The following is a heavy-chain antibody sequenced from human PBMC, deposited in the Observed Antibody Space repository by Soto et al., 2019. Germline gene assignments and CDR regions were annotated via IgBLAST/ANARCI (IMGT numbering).Heavy chain of an antibody. CDR3: ARPSRAGYYGMDV. D-gene: IGHD3-10*01. J-gene: IGHJ6*02. CDR1: WYSFTSYW. CDR2: IYPGDSDT. V-gene: IGHV5-51*01. Sequence: GGALKISCKGFWYSFTSYWIGWGRPMPGKGLEWMGIIYPGDSDTRYSPSFQGQVTISADKSISTAYLQWSSLKASDTAMYYCARPSRAGYYGMDVWGQGTTVTVSS.